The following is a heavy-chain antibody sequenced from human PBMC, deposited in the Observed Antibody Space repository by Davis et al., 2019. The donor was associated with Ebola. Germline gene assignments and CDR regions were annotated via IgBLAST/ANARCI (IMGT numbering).Heavy chain of an antibody. V-gene: IGHV1-2*06. Sequence: AASVKVSCKASGGTFSSYTISWVRQAPGQGLEWMGRINPNSGGTNYAQKFQGRVTMTRDTSISIAYMELSSLRSEDTAVYYCARDSGSYFSWFDPWGQGTLVTVSS. D-gene: IGHD1-26*01. J-gene: IGHJ5*02. CDR3: ARDSGSYFSWFDP. CDR2: INPNSGGT. CDR1: GGTFSSYT.